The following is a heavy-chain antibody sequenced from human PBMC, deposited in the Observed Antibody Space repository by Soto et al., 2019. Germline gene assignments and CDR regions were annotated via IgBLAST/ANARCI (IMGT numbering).Heavy chain of an antibody. CDR2: ISYDESDK. D-gene: IGHD6-19*01. CDR3: ARDLSVAGPDY. CDR1: GFTFRSYA. Sequence: GGSLGLSCAASGFTFRSYAMHWVRQAPGKGLEWVAVISYDESDKYYADSLKGRFTISRDNSKNTLYLQMNSLRGEDTAVYYCARDLSVAGPDYWGQGTLVTVSS. J-gene: IGHJ4*02. V-gene: IGHV3-30*03.